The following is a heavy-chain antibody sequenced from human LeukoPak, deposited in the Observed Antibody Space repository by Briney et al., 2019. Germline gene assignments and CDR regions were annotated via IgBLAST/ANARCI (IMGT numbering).Heavy chain of an antibody. V-gene: IGHV1-2*02. CDR1: GYTFTGYY. CDR2: INPNSGGT. Sequence: ASVKVSCKASGYTFTGYYMHWVRQAPGQGLEWMGWINPNSGGTNYAQKFQGRVTMTRDTSISTAYMELSRLRSDDTAVYYCARDTRVAGSSYPFYWGQEPWSPSPQ. D-gene: IGHD6-19*01. J-gene: IGHJ4*01. CDR3: ARDTRVAGSSYPFY.